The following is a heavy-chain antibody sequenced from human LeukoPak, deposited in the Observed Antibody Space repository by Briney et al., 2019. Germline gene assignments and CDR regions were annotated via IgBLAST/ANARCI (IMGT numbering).Heavy chain of an antibody. CDR2: INHSGST. D-gene: IGHD6-19*01. Sequence: SETLSLTCAVYGGSFSGYYWSWIRQPLGKGLEWIGVINHSGSTNYNPSLKSRVTISVDTSKNQFSLKLSSVTAADTAVYYCARNKIAVAGTPYYYYGMDVWGQGTTVTVSS. CDR1: GGSFSGYY. CDR3: ARNKIAVAGTPYYYYGMDV. V-gene: IGHV4-34*01. J-gene: IGHJ6*02.